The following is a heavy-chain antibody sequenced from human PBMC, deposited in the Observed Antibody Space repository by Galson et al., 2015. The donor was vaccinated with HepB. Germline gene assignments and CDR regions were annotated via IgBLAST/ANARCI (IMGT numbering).Heavy chain of an antibody. D-gene: IGHD3-3*01. CDR3: ARQDYYTSPD. CDR2: IDPSDSET. CDR1: GYSFTTYW. J-gene: IGHJ4*02. Sequence: QSGAEVKKPGESLKISCKGSGYSFTTYWIVWVRQRPGKGLEWMGIIDPSDSETRYSPSFQGQVTISVDRSTSTVFLQWSSLRASDSAMYYCARQDYYTSPDWGQGTLVTVSS. V-gene: IGHV5-51*01.